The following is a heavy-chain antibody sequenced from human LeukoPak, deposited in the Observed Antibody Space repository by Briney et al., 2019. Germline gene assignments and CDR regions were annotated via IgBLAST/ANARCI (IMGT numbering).Heavy chain of an antibody. Sequence: SQTLSLTCAISGDSISSNNAAWNWIRQSPSRGLEWLGRTYYRSKGYKDYAVSVKSRITINPDTSKTQFSLQLNSVTPEDTAIYYCARHFWSGNNWFDPWGQGTLVTVSS. D-gene: IGHD3-3*02. CDR1: GDSISSNNAA. CDR2: TYYRSKGYK. V-gene: IGHV6-1*01. CDR3: ARHFWSGNNWFDP. J-gene: IGHJ5*02.